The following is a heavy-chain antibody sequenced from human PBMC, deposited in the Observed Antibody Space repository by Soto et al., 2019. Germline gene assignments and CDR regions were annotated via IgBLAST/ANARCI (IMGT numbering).Heavy chain of an antibody. Sequence: LRLSCAVSGFTFSTYAMHWVRQAPGKGLEWVAVISYDGSNTYYADSVKGRFTISRDNMLYLQMNSLRAEDTAVYYCARDQGRSITCQLDYWGQGTLVTVSS. J-gene: IGHJ4*02. CDR1: GFTFSTYA. CDR3: ARDQGRSITCQLDY. CDR2: ISYDGSNT. V-gene: IGHV3-30-3*01. D-gene: IGHD2-2*01.